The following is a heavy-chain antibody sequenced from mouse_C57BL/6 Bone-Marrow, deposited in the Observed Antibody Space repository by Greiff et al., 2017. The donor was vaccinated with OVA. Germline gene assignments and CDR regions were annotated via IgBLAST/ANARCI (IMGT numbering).Heavy chain of an antibody. CDR2: IDPENGDT. Sequence: VQLKESGAELVRPGASVKLSCTASGFNIKDDYMHWVKQRPEQGLEWIGWIDPENGDTEYASKFQGKATITADTSSNTAYLQLSSLTSEDTAVYYCTFYYGNRFAYWGQGTLVTVSA. CDR3: TFYYGNRFAY. J-gene: IGHJ3*01. CDR1: GFNIKDDY. V-gene: IGHV14-4*01. D-gene: IGHD2-1*01.